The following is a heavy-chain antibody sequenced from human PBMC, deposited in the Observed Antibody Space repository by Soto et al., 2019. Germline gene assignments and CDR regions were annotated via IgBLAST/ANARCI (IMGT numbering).Heavy chain of an antibody. Sequence: PGGSLRLSCRASGFVFSDYYMSWIRQAPGKGLEWLAFISDTGTYTNYADFVKGRFTISRDNDRNSVDLQMDGLRGEDTAVYYCTRDITYFYDTTGYPKDWGQGIQVTVSS. J-gene: IGHJ4*02. CDR1: GFVFSDYY. D-gene: IGHD3-22*01. CDR2: ISDTGTYT. CDR3: TRDITYFYDTTGYPKD. V-gene: IGHV3-11*06.